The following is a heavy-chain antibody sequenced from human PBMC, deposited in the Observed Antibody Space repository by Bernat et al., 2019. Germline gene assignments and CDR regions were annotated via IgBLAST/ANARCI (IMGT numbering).Heavy chain of an antibody. V-gene: IGHV3-53*05. Sequence: EVQLVETGGGLIQPGGSLRLSCAASGFTVSSNYMSWVRQAPGKGLEWVSVIYSGGNTYYADSVKGRFTISRDNSKNTLYLQMNSLRAADTAVYYCARGDCSGGSCYSLYYWGQGTLVTVSS. CDR2: IYSGGNT. D-gene: IGHD2-15*01. CDR3: ARGDCSGGSCYSLYY. CDR1: GFTVSSNY. J-gene: IGHJ4*02.